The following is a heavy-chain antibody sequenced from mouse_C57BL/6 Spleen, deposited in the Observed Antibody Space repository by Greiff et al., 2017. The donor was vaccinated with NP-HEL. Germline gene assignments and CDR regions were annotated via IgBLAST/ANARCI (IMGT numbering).Heavy chain of an antibody. J-gene: IGHJ2*01. CDR3: ARSKVYYGYAVFDS. CDR2: INPNNGGT. D-gene: IGHD2-2*01. Sequence: EVQLQQSGPELVKPGASVKMSCKASGYTFTDYNMHWVKQSHGKSLEWIGYINPNNGGTSYNQKFKGKATLTVNKSSSTAYMEIRSLTSEDSAVYDCARSKVYYGYAVFDSWGQGTTLTVSS. V-gene: IGHV1-22*01. CDR1: GYTFTDYN.